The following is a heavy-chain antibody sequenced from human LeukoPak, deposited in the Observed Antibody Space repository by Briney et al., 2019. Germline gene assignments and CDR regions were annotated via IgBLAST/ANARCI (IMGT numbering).Heavy chain of an antibody. CDR2: IYSGGTT. CDR3: ARAAASKDDGSFY. D-gene: IGHD3-22*01. J-gene: IGHJ4*02. Sequence: GGSLRLSCAASGFTVSRNYMSWVRQAPGKGLEWVSVIYSGGTTYYADSVKGRFTISRDNSKNTLYLQMNSLRAEDTAVYYCARAAASKDDGSFYWGQGTLVTVSS. CDR1: GFTVSRNY. V-gene: IGHV3-66*01.